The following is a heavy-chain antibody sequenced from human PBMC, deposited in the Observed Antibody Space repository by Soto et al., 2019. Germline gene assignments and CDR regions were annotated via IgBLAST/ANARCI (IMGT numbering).Heavy chain of an antibody. D-gene: IGHD3-10*01. CDR2: ISGSGGAT. J-gene: IGHJ4*02. Sequence: GGSLRLSCAASGFTFTSFAVSWVRQAPGKGLEWVSAISGSGGATYYADSVKGRFTVSRDNSRNTVYLQVDSLRVEDTAVYHCAIGEWSSTSYFNFWGKGTLVTVSS. CDR3: AIGEWSSTSYFNF. V-gene: IGHV3-23*01. CDR1: GFTFTSFA.